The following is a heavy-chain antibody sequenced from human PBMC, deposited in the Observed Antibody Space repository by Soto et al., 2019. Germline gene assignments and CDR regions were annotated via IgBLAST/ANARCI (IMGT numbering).Heavy chain of an antibody. CDR2: ISSSSSYI. CDR3: ARVFDYGSGSYSHFDY. CDR1: GFTFSSYS. J-gene: IGHJ4*02. Sequence: GGSLRLSCAASGFTFSSYSMNWVRQAPGKGLEWVSSISSSSSYIYYADSVKGRFTISRDNAKNSLYLQMNSLRAEDTAVYYCARVFDYGSGSYSHFDYWGQGTLVTVSS. V-gene: IGHV3-21*01. D-gene: IGHD3-10*01.